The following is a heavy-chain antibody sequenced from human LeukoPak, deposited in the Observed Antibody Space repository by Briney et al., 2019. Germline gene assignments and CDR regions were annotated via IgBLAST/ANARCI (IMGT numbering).Heavy chain of an antibody. CDR2: IWYDGTNK. J-gene: IGHJ3*02. CDR3: ARDGINAFDI. V-gene: IGHV3-33*01. Sequence: ARSLTLSCAASGFTFSSYGMHWVRQAPGKGLEREAVIWYDGTNKYYVDSVKGRFTISRDNSKNTLYLQMNSLRAEDTAVYYCARDGINAFDIWGQGTMVTVSS. CDR1: GFTFSSYG. D-gene: IGHD1-26*01.